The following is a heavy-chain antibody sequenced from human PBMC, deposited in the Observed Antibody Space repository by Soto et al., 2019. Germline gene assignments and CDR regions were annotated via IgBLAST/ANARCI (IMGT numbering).Heavy chain of an antibody. V-gene: IGHV2-70*04. CDR3: ARSPIIAVVNAFDF. D-gene: IGHD3-3*01. J-gene: IGHJ4*02. Sequence: SGPTLVNPTQTLTPTCTFSGFSLKTYGMRVSWVRQPPGKALEWLARIDWDDEKFYSTSLKTRLSISKGTSDNQVVLTMTNMDPIDTATYYCARSPIIAVVNAFDFWGQGILVTVSS. CDR2: IDWDDEK. CDR1: GFSLKTYGMR.